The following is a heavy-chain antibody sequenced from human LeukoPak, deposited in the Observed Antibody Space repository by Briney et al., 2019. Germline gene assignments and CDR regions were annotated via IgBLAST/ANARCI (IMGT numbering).Heavy chain of an antibody. CDR2: IYHSGST. CDR1: GGSISSSNW. D-gene: IGHD3-10*01. J-gene: IGHJ4*02. Sequence: SGTLSFTCAVSGGSISSSNWWSWVRQPPGKGLEWIGEIYHSGSTNYNPSLKSRVTISVDKSKNQFSLKLSSVTAADTAVYYCAVYLMVRGVDFDYRGQGTLVTVSS. CDR3: AVYLMVRGVDFDY. V-gene: IGHV4-4*02.